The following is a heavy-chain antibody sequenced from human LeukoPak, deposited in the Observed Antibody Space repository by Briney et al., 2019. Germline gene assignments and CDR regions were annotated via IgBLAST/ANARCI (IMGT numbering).Heavy chain of an antibody. J-gene: IGHJ6*04. CDR3: AELGITMIGGV. D-gene: IGHD3-10*02. CDR2: INQDESEK. Sequence: GGSLRLSCAASGFTFSSYWMSWVRQAPGKGLEWVANINQDESEKYYVDSVKGRFTISRDNAKNSLYLQMNSLRAEDTAVYYRAELGITMIGGVWGKGTTVTISS. V-gene: IGHV3-7*01. CDR1: GFTFSSYW.